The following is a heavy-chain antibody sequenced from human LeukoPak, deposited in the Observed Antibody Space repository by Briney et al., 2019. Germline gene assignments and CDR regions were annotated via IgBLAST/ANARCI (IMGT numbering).Heavy chain of an antibody. J-gene: IGHJ4*02. CDR2: IKQDGSEK. D-gene: IGHD3-3*01. Sequence: GGSLRLSCAASGFTFSSYWMSWVRQAPGKGLEWVANIKQDGSEKYYVDSVKGRFTISRDNAENSLYLQMNSLRAEDTAVYYCARKEYYDFWSGYSSTGYYFDYWGQGTLVTVSS. CDR1: GFTFSSYW. CDR3: ARKEYYDFWSGYSSTGYYFDY. V-gene: IGHV3-7*01.